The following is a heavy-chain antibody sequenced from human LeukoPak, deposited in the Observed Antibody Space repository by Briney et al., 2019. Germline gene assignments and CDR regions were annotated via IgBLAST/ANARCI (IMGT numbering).Heavy chain of an antibody. CDR2: IYYSRST. J-gene: IGHJ4*02. CDR3: VVGPAPFDY. V-gene: IGHV4-39*07. CDR1: GGSISSSSYY. D-gene: IGHD3-10*01. Sequence: SETLSLTCTVSGGSISSSSYYWGWIRQPPGKGLEWIGSIYYSRSTYYNPSLKSRVTISVDTSKNQFSLKLSSVTAADTAVYYCVVGPAPFDYWGQGTLVTVSS.